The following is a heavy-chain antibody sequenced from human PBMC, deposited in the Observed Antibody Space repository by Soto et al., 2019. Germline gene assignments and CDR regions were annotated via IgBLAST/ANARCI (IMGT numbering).Heavy chain of an antibody. J-gene: IGHJ6*02. D-gene: IGHD2-2*03. V-gene: IGHV1-18*01. CDR3: ARDGYCSSTSCPPYYYYYYGMDV. Sequence: ASVKVSCKASGYTFTSYGISWVRQAPGQGLEWMGWISAYNGNTNYAQKLQGRVTMTIDTSTSTAYMELRSLRSDDTAVYYCARDGYCSSTSCPPYYYYYYGMDVWGQGTTVTVSS. CDR1: GYTFTSYG. CDR2: ISAYNGNT.